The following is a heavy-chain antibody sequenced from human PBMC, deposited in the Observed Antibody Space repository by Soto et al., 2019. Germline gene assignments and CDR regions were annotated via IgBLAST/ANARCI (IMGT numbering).Heavy chain of an antibody. J-gene: IGHJ4*02. V-gene: IGHV1-18*04. CDR1: GYSFGTSG. CDR2: ISAYNGNT. D-gene: IGHD3-22*01. CDR3: ARAGQYYDSSGYAN. Sequence: QVQLVQSGTEVKKPGASVKVSCKASGYSFGTSGISWVRQAPGQGLEWMGRISAYNGNTNYDQKLQDRATMTTDTSTKTAYLELRSLRSDDTAVYYCARAGQYYDSSGYANWGQGTLVTVSS.